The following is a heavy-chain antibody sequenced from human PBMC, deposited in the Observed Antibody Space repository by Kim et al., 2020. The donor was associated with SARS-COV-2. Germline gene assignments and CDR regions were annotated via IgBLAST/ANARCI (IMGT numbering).Heavy chain of an antibody. CDR3: VKERTSGWYDFDY. V-gene: IGHV3-64D*06. D-gene: IGHD6-19*01. J-gene: IGHJ4*02. CDR1: GFTFSSYA. Sequence: GGSLRLSCSASGFTFSSYAMHWVRQAPGKGLEYVSGISTNGGSTYYADSVKDRFIISRDNSRNMLNLQMSSVRSEDTAVYYCVKERTSGWYDFDYWGQGTLVTVSS. CDR2: ISTNGGST.